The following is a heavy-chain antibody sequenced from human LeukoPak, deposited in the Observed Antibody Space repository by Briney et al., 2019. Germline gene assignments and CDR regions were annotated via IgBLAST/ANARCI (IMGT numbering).Heavy chain of an antibody. CDR3: AVAGVRYYDSSGLHAFDF. CDR2: MFYSGST. CDR1: GVSISSRSHC. V-gene: IGHV4-39*01. D-gene: IGHD3-22*01. J-gene: IGHJ3*01. Sequence: PSETLSLTCTVSGVSISSRSHCWGWIRQPPGKGLEWIGTMFYSGSTYYNPSLKSRVAISVDTSENQFSLELNSVTAADTAVYYCAVAGVRYYDSSGLHAFDFWGRGTMVTVSS.